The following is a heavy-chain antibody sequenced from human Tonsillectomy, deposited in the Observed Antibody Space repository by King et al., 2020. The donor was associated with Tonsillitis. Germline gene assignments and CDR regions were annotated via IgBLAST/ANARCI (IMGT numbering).Heavy chain of an antibody. Sequence: VQLVESGGGLVQPGGSLRLSCAVSGFTFETYWLNSVRPAPGKGLEWVAYINKTGSQKYYVDSLKGRFTIPRDNAKNSVCLQMNSLRAEDTAVYYCARDRGRNTPDYWGQGTLVTVSS. CDR1: GFTFETYW. CDR2: INKTGSQK. V-gene: IGHV3-7*01. CDR3: ARDRGRNTPDY. J-gene: IGHJ4*02. D-gene: IGHD5-12*01.